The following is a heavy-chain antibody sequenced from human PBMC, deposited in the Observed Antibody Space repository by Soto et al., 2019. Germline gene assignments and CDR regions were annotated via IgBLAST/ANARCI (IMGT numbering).Heavy chain of an antibody. Sequence: QVQLVESGGGVVQTGTSLRLSCAASGFTFSNYGMHWVRQAPDKGLEWVAIIWYDGSNKYYADSVKGRFTISRDNSKNALYLQMNSLRAEDTAVYYCARDPGSSWYPIDYWGQGTLFTVSS. J-gene: IGHJ4*02. CDR3: ARDPGSSWYPIDY. CDR1: GFTFSNYG. D-gene: IGHD6-13*01. CDR2: IWYDGSNK. V-gene: IGHV3-33*01.